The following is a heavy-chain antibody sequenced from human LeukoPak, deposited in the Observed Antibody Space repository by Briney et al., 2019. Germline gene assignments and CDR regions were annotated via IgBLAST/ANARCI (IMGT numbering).Heavy chain of an antibody. J-gene: IGHJ4*02. Sequence: GGSLRLSCAASGFTFDHYAMHWVRLAPGKGPEWVSLVSVNADSTYYADSVRGRFTISRDNNNNSLYLQMHSLRTDDTALYYCVKGVVYDSSGYFHLDYWGQGTLVTVSS. CDR1: GFTFDHYA. CDR3: VKGVVYDSSGYFHLDY. CDR2: VSVNADST. D-gene: IGHD3-22*01. V-gene: IGHV3-43*02.